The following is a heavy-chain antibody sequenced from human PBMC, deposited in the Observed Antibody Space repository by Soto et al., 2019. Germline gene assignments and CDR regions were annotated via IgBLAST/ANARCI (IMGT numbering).Heavy chain of an antibody. CDR3: AKDHGSLGYCSGGSCGVDY. D-gene: IGHD2-15*01. Sequence: EVQLLESGGGLVQPGGSLRLSCAASGFTFSSYAMSWVRQAPGKGLEWVSAISGSGGSTYYADSVKGRFTISRDNSKNTLYLQMNSLRAEDTAVYYCAKDHGSLGYCSGGSCGVDYWGQGTLVTVSS. J-gene: IGHJ4*02. CDR1: GFTFSSYA. V-gene: IGHV3-23*01. CDR2: ISGSGGST.